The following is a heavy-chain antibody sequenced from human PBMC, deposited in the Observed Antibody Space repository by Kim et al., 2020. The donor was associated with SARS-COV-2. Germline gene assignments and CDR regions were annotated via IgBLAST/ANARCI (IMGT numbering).Heavy chain of an antibody. Sequence: GGSLRLSCAASGFTFSSYGLNWVRQAPGKGLEWVSSIDSTSTYIHYADLVKGRFTISRNNAKNSLYLQMNSLRAEDTAVYYCAIPVGKLQPFDYWGQGTLVTVSS. V-gene: IGHV3-21*01. J-gene: IGHJ4*02. CDR3: AIPVGKLQPFDY. CDR2: IDSTSTYI. D-gene: IGHD1-1*01. CDR1: GFTFSSYG.